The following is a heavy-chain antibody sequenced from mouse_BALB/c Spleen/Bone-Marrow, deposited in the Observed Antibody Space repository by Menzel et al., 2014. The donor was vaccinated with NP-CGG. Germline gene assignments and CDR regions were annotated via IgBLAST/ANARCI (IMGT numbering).Heavy chain of an antibody. J-gene: IGHJ4*01. CDR1: GFTFSSYG. CDR3: ARSPQRDYAMDY. Sequence: EVKLVESGGDLVKPGGSLKLSCAASGFTFSSYGMSWVRQTPDKRLEWVATISSGGSYTYYPDTVTGRFTISRDNAKNTLYLEMSSLRSEDTAMYYCARSPQRDYAMDYWGQGTSVTVSS. CDR2: ISSGGSYT. V-gene: IGHV5-6*01. D-gene: IGHD3-2*02.